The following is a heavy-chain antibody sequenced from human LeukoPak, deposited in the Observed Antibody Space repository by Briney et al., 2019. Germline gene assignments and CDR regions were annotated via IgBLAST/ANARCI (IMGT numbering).Heavy chain of an antibody. V-gene: IGHV6-1*01. J-gene: IGHJ6*02. D-gene: IGHD4-23*01. CDR3: ARNSVAMDV. CDR1: GDSVSNNIIA. Sequence: SQTLSLTCAISGDSVSNNIIAWNWIRWRPSRGLEWLGRTAYRSKWSTDYALSVRGRISINPDTSKNQISLQLDSVTPEDTAVYYCARNSVAMDVWGQGTTVTVSS. CDR2: TAYRSKWST.